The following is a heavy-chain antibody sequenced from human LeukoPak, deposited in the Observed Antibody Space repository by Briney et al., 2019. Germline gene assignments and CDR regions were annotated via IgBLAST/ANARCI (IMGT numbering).Heavy chain of an antibody. CDR2: IIPILGIA. CDR3: ARGRMHGDYDH. V-gene: IGHV1-69*04. Sequence: ASVKVSCKASGGTFSSYAISWVRQAPGQGPEWMGRIIPILGIANYAQKFQGRVTITADKSTSTAYMELSSLRSEDTAVYYCARGRMHGDYDHWGQGTLVTVSS. D-gene: IGHD4-17*01. J-gene: IGHJ4*02. CDR1: GGTFSSYA.